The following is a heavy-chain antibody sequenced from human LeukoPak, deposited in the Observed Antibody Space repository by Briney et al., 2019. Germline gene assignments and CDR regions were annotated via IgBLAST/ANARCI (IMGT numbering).Heavy chain of an antibody. CDR2: INPNSGGT. V-gene: IGHV1-2*06. J-gene: IGHJ5*02. CDR1: GYTFTGYY. CDR3: AREGRYNWFDP. Sequence: ASVEVSCKASGYTFTGYYMHWVRQAPGQELEWMGRINPNSGGTNYAQKFQGRVTMTRDTSISTAYMELSRLRSDNTAVYYCAREGRYNWFDPWGQGTLVTVSS.